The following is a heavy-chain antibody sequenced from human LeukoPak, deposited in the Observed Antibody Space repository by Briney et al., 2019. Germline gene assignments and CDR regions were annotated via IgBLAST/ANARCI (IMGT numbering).Heavy chain of an antibody. CDR1: GFTLDDYA. CDR2: ISWDSGRI. Sequence: GGSLRLSCAASGFTLDDYAMYWVRQAPGKGLEWVSGISWDSGRIGYADSVKGRFTISRDNAKNSLFLQMNSLRGEDTAFYYCAKGPYSSGWYLDSWGQGTLVTVSS. CDR3: AKGPYSSGWYLDS. V-gene: IGHV3-9*01. J-gene: IGHJ4*02. D-gene: IGHD6-19*01.